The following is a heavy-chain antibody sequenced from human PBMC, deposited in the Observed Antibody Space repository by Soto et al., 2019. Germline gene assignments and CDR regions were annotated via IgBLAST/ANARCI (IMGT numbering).Heavy chain of an antibody. D-gene: IGHD3-22*01. CDR1: GYTFTSYG. V-gene: IGHV1-18*01. CDR3: ARVGNGEGVVVSPYYFDY. J-gene: IGHJ4*02. CDR2: ISAYNGNT. Sequence: ASVKVSCKASGYTFTSYGISWVRQAPGQGLEWMGWISAYNGNTNYAQKLQGRVTMTTDTSTSTAYMELRSRRSDDTAVYYCARVGNGEGVVVSPYYFDYWGQGTLVTVSS.